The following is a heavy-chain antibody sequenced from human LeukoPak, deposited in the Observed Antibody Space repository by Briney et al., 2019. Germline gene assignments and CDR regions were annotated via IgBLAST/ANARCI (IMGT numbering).Heavy chain of an antibody. V-gene: IGHV4-61*02. CDR2: IYTSGST. CDR1: GGSISSGSYY. D-gene: IGHD3-22*01. Sequence: SETLSLTCTVSGGSISSGSYYWSWIRQPAGKGLEWIGRIYTSGSTNYNSSLKSRVTISVDTSKNQFSLKLSSVTTADTAVYYCARSYDSSGYYFDYWGQGTLVTVSS. CDR3: ARSYDSSGYYFDY. J-gene: IGHJ4*02.